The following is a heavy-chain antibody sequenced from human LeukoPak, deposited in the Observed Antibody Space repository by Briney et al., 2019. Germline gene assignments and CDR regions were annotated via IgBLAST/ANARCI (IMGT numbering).Heavy chain of an antibody. J-gene: IGHJ3*02. CDR2: ISSGGDIM. CDR1: GLRFSDYY. CDR3: ARSLFWDILTPGAFDI. D-gene: IGHD3-9*01. V-gene: IGHV3-11*04. Sequence: GGSLRLSCAASGLRFSDYYVSWIRQAPGKGLQWVSYISSGGDIMHYADSVKGRFTISRDNAKKSLYLQMKSLRAEDTAVYYCARSLFWDILTPGAFDIWGQGTMVTVSS.